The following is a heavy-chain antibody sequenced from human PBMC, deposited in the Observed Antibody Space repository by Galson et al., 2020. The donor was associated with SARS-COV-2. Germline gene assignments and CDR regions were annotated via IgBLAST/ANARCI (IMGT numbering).Heavy chain of an antibody. D-gene: IGHD3-22*01. Sequence: GGSLRLTCAASVFRFSSYGMHWVRQAPGKGLEWVAALWYDGSKKYYADSVQGRFTISRDNSKNTLYLEMESLTAEDTAVNYCARDPSSGSFLDYFFYMDVWCRGSTVTVSS. CDR3: ARDPSSGSFLDYFFYMDV. CDR1: VFRFSSYG. V-gene: IGHV3-33*01. J-gene: IGHJ6*03. CDR2: LWYDGSKK.